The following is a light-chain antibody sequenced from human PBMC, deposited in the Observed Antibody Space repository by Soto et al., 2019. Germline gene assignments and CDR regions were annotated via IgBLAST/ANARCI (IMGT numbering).Light chain of an antibody. J-gene: IGLJ2*01. V-gene: IGLV1-40*01. CDR2: GNS. CDR3: QSYDSSLSGHVV. Sequence: HSVLTQPPSVSGAPGQRVTISCTGSSSNIGAGYDVHWYQQLPATAPKLLIYGNSNRPTGVPDRFSGSKSGTSASLAITGLQAEDEADYYCQSYDSSLSGHVVFGGGTKLTVL. CDR1: SSNIGAGYD.